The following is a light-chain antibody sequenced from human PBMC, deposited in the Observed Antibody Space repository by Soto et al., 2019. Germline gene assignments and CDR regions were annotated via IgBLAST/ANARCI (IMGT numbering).Light chain of an antibody. Sequence: EIVLTQSPGTLSLSPGERATLSCRASQSVSSSFLAWYQQKPGQAPRLLIYGASSRATGIPDRFSGSGSGTDFTLTISRLEPEDVAVYYCQQYGSSPLTFGGGPKVVIK. J-gene: IGKJ4*01. V-gene: IGKV3-20*01. CDR1: QSVSSSF. CDR3: QQYGSSPLT. CDR2: GAS.